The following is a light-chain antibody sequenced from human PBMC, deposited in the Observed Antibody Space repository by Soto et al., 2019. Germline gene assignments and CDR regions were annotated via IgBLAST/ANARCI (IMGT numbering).Light chain of an antibody. V-gene: IGKV3-15*01. Sequence: EVVMTQSPATLCVSPGERATLSCRSSQSVSSNLAWYQQKHGQAPRPLIYGASTRATGIPARFSGSGSGTEFTLTISSLQSEDFAVYYCQQYDNWPPITFGQGTRLEIK. CDR1: QSVSSN. CDR2: GAS. J-gene: IGKJ5*01. CDR3: QQYDNWPPIT.